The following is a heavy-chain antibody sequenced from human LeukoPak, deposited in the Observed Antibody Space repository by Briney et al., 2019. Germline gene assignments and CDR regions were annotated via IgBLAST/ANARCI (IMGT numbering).Heavy chain of an antibody. J-gene: IGHJ4*02. D-gene: IGHD6-19*01. CDR1: GYTFTSYY. V-gene: IGHV1-46*01. Sequence: ASVKVSCKASGYTFTSYYMHWVRQAPGQGLEWMGIINPSDGSVSYPQKFQGRVTMTRDTSTSTAYMEMSSLRSEDTAVYYCARDTTVIAVAGTNYFDYWGQGTLVTVPS. CDR2: INPSDGSV. CDR3: ARDTTVIAVAGTNYFDY.